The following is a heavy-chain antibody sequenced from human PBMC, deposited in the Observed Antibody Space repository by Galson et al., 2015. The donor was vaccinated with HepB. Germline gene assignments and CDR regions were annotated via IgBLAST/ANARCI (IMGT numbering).Heavy chain of an antibody. Sequence: SLRLSCAASGFTFSSYAMHWVRQAPGKGLEYVSAISSNGGSTYYANSVKGRFTISRDNSKNTLYLQMNSLRAEDTAVYYCAKANGYDSSGYYFGYFDYWGQGTLVTVSS. V-gene: IGHV3-64*01. CDR3: AKANGYDSSGYYFGYFDY. D-gene: IGHD3-22*01. CDR1: GFTFSSYA. CDR2: ISSNGGST. J-gene: IGHJ4*02.